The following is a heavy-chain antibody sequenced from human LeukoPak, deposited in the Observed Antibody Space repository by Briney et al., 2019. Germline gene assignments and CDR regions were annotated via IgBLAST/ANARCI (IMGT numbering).Heavy chain of an antibody. CDR3: ARTNYHESSGFYDY. D-gene: IGHD3-22*01. J-gene: IGHJ4*02. CDR1: GYTFTSYD. Sequence: ASVKVSCKASGYTFTSYDMHWVRQAPGQGLEWMGVINPSGGSTRYAEKFQGRVTMTRHTSTSTVYMELSSLRSEDTAIYYCARTNYHESSGFYDYWGQGTLVTVSS. CDR2: INPSGGST. V-gene: IGHV1-46*01.